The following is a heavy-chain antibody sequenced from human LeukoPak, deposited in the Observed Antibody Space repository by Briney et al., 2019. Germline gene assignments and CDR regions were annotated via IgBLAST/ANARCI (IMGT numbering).Heavy chain of an antibody. CDR1: GFTFDDYA. J-gene: IGHJ5*02. CDR3: VKGGKYIVVEPAADWFDP. CDR2: LSWNSGGI. V-gene: IGHV3-9*01. Sequence: PGGSLRLSCAASGFTFDDYAMHWVRQAPGKGLEWVSGLSWNSGGIAYADSVKGRFTISRDNAKNSLYLQMNSLRAGDTALYYCVKGGKYIVVEPAADWFDPWGQGTLVTVSS. D-gene: IGHD2-2*01.